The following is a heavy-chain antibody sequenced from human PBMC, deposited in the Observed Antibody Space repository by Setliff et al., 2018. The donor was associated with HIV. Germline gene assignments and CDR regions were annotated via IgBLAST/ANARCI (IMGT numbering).Heavy chain of an antibody. CDR3: ARRSGAAVFYYLDY. V-gene: IGHV4-59*01. J-gene: IGHJ4*02. Sequence: SETLSLTCTVSGGSIGSYCWSWIRQPPGKGLEWIGTICYSATTNYNPSLKNRVAISVDTSKNQFSLKLTTVTPADTSGYYCARRSGAAVFYYLDYWGQGTLVTVSS. CDR2: ICYSATT. D-gene: IGHD6-13*01. CDR1: GGSIGSYC.